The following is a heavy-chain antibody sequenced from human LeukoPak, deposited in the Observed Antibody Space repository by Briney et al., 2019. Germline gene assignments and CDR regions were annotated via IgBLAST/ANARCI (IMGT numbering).Heavy chain of an antibody. CDR1: GYTFTGHY. CDR3: ARSPRIVVVVAVHLDY. J-gene: IGHJ4*02. D-gene: IGHD2-15*01. Sequence: GASVKVSCKASGYTFTGHYMHWVRQAPGQGLEWMGWINPKNAGTNYAQKFQGRVTMTRDTSISTAYMELSRLRSDDTAVYYCARSPRIVVVVAVHLDYWGQGTLVTVSS. V-gene: IGHV1-2*02. CDR2: INPKNAGT.